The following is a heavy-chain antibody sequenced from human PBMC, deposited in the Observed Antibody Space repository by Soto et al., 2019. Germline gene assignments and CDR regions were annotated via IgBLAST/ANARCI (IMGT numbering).Heavy chain of an antibody. Sequence: GGSLRLSCAASGFTFSSYAMSWVRQAPGKGLEWVSAISGSGGSTYYADSVKGRFTISRDNSKNTLYLQMNSLRAEDTAVYYSAKNGPSVRSWYPFDYWGQGTLVTVSS. J-gene: IGHJ4*02. V-gene: IGHV3-23*01. D-gene: IGHD6-13*01. CDR3: AKNGPSVRSWYPFDY. CDR2: ISGSGGST. CDR1: GFTFSSYA.